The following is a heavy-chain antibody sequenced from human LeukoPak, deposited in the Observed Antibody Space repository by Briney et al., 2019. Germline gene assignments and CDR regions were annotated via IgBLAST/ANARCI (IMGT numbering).Heavy chain of an antibody. CDR1: GGKFSSYA. CDR3: ALGGSTSSFDY. V-gene: IGHV1-69*01. CDR2: IIPFFGTP. J-gene: IGHJ4*02. D-gene: IGHD2-2*01. Sequence: SVKVSCKVSGGKFSSYAISWVRQAPGQGLEWVGGIIPFFGTPYYAQKFQDRVTITADESASTAYMELSSLRSEDTAVYYCALGGSTSSFDYWGQGTLVTVSS.